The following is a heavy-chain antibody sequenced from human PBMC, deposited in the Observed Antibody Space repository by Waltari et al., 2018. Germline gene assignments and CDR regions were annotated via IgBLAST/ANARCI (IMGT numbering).Heavy chain of an antibody. D-gene: IGHD6-19*01. V-gene: IGHV4-59*11. CDR1: GGSISSHY. CDR3: AKDIGPGGRRGGWFKAHFDY. J-gene: IGHJ4*02. CDR2: IYYSGST. Sequence: QVQLQESGPGLVKPSETLSLTCTVSGGSISSHYWSWIRQPPGKGLEWIGYIYYSGSTNYNPSLKSRVTISVDTSKNQFSLKLSSVTAADTAVYYCAKDIGPGGRRGGWFKAHFDYWGQGTLVTVLL.